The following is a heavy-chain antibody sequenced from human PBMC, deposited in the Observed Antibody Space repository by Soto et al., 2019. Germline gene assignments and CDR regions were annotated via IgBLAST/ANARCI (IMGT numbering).Heavy chain of an antibody. V-gene: IGHV3-23*01. CDR2: ISGSGGST. CDR3: AKPRAVAGSSFDY. Sequence: GGSLRLSCAASGFTFSSYAMSWVRQAPGKGLEWVSAISGSGGSTYYADSVKGRFTISRDNSKNTLYLQMNSLRAEDTAVYYGAKPRAVAGSSFDYWGQGNLVTVSS. D-gene: IGHD6-19*01. J-gene: IGHJ4*02. CDR1: GFTFSSYA.